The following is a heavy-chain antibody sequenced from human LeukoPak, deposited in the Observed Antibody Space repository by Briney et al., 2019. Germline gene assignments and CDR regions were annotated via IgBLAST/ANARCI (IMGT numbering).Heavy chain of an antibody. J-gene: IGHJ1*01. V-gene: IGHV4-39*07. Sequence: SETLSLTCTVSGGSISSSSYYWGWIRQPPGKGLEWIGSIYYSGSTYYNPSLKSRVTISVDTSKNQFSLKLSSVTAADTAVYYCARGNIAAAVKYWGQGTLVTVSS. CDR1: GGSISSSSYY. D-gene: IGHD6-13*01. CDR3: ARGNIAAAVKY. CDR2: IYYSGST.